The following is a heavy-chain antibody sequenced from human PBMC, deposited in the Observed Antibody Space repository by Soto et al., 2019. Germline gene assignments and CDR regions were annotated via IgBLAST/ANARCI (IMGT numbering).Heavy chain of an antibody. J-gene: IGHJ6*02. V-gene: IGHV3-33*01. D-gene: IGHD3-10*01. CDR1: GFTFSSYG. CDR2: IWYDGSNK. CDR3: ARPLPVDRGVYYYYGMDV. Sequence: VQLVESGGGVVQPGRSLRLSCAASGFTFSSYGMHWVRQAPGKGLEWVAVIWYDGSNKYYADSVKGRFTISRDNSKNTLYLQMNSLRAEDTAVYYCARPLPVDRGVYYYYGMDVWGQGTTVTVSS.